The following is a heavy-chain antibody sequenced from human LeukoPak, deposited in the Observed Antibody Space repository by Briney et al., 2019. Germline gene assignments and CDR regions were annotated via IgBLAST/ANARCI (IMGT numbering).Heavy chain of an antibody. V-gene: IGHV3-21*01. J-gene: IGHJ6*02. CDR3: ARSRGLTGTTGYYCYAMDV. D-gene: IGHD1-7*01. CDR2: IDSGGNNI. Sequence: GGSLRLSCAASGFTFTIYSMNWVRQAPGKGLEWVSSIDSGGNNIYYADSVKGRFTISRDNAKNSLYLKMNSLRVEDTAVYYCARSRGLTGTTGYYCYAMDVWGQGTTVTVSS. CDR1: GFTFTIYS.